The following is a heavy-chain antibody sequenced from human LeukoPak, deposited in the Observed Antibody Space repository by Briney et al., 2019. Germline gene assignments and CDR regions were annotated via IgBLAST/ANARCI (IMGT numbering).Heavy chain of an antibody. Sequence: ASVTVSCKASGYTFTGYYMHWVRQAPGQGGEGMGWINPNSGGTNYAQKFQGWVTMTRDTSISTAYMELSRLRSDDTAVYYCARDLGYCSGGSCYGWFDPWGQGTLVTVSS. CDR3: ARDLGYCSGGSCYGWFDP. CDR1: GYTFTGYY. D-gene: IGHD2-15*01. V-gene: IGHV1-2*04. J-gene: IGHJ5*02. CDR2: INPNSGGT.